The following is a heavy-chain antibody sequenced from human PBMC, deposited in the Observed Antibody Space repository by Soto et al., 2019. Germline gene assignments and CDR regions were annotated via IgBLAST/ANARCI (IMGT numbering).Heavy chain of an antibody. CDR2: ISTYNGDT. CDR3: ARPYCSTTSCHNWFDP. CDR1: GYTFTTYG. Sequence: QVQLVQSGAEVKKPGASVRVSCKASGYTFTTYGISWVRQAPGQGLEWMGWISTYNGDTNYAQKLQGRVTMTTDTSTSTADMELRSLRSDDTAVYYCARPYCSTTSCHNWFDPWGQGTLVTVSS. V-gene: IGHV1-18*01. D-gene: IGHD2-2*01. J-gene: IGHJ5*02.